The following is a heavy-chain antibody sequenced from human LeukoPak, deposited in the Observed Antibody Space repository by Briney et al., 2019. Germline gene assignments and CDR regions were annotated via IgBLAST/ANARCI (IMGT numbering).Heavy chain of an antibody. CDR2: INHSGST. Sequence: PSETLSLTCAAYGGSFSGYYWSWIRQPPGKGLEWIGEINHSGSTNYNPSLKSRVTISVDTSKNQFSLKLSSVTAADTAVYYCARVLVAAAFDYWGQGTLVTVSS. CDR1: GGSFSGYY. J-gene: IGHJ4*02. V-gene: IGHV4-34*01. CDR3: ARVLVAAAFDY. D-gene: IGHD6-13*01.